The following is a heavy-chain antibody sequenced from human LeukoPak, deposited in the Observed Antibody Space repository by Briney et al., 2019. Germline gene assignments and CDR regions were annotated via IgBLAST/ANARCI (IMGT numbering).Heavy chain of an antibody. V-gene: IGHV4-59*12. D-gene: IGHD3-3*01. CDR2: IYYSGST. CDR1: GGSISSYY. Sequence: SETLSLTCTVSGGSISSYYWSWIRQPPGKGLERIGYIYYSGSTNYNPSLKSRVTISVDTSKNQFSLKLSSVTAADTAVYYCARGGGPHMMGMIPDYWGQGTLVTVSS. J-gene: IGHJ4*02. CDR3: ARGGGPHMMGMIPDY.